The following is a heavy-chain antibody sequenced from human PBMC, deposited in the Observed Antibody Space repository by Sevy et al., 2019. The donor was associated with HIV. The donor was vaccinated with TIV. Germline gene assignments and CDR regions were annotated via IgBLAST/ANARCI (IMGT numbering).Heavy chain of an antibody. J-gene: IGHJ4*02. CDR3: AKTRTYYDFWSGYYRGYSYGYFFDY. CDR2: ISGSGGST. CDR1: GFTFSSYA. V-gene: IGHV3-23*01. D-gene: IGHD3-3*01. Sequence: GGSLRLSCAASGFTFSSYAMSWVRQAPGKGLEWVSAISGSGGSTYYADSVKGRFTISRDNSKNTLYLQMNSLRAEDTAVYYCAKTRTYYDFWSGYYRGYSYGYFFDYWGQGTLVTVSS.